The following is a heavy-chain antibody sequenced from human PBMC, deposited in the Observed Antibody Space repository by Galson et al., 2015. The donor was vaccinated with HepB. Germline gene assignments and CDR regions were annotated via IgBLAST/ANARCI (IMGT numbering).Heavy chain of an antibody. J-gene: IGHJ4*02. CDR1: GFTFSTYG. Sequence: SLRLSCAASGFTFSTYGMHWIRQAPGKGLEWVSAISGSGGSTYYADSVKGRFTISRDNSKNTLYLQMNSLRAEGTAVYYCATGHDYSRNWGQRTLVTVSS. CDR2: ISGSGGST. CDR3: ATGHDYSRN. D-gene: IGHD4-11*01. V-gene: IGHV3-23*01.